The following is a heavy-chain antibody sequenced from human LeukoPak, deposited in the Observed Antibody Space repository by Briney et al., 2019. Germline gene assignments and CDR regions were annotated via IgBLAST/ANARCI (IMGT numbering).Heavy chain of an antibody. J-gene: IGHJ4*02. CDR1: GYSISSGYY. CDR3: AATEITMVRGVFDY. Sequence: PSETLSLTCTVSGYSISSGYYWSWIRQPPGKGLEWIGEINHSGSTNYNPSLKSRVTISVDTSKNQFSLKLSSVTAADTAVYYCAATEITMVRGVFDYWGQGTLVTVSS. CDR2: INHSGST. V-gene: IGHV4-38-2*02. D-gene: IGHD3-10*01.